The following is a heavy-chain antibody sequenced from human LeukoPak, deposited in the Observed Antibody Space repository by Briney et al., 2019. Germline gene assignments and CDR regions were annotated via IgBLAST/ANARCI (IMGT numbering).Heavy chain of an antibody. Sequence: SETLSLTCTVSGGSISSGDYYWSWIRQPAGKGLEWIGRIYTSGSTNYNPSLKSRVTISVDTSKNQFSLKLSSVTAANTAVYYCARVLVRGVIGGFDYWGQGTLVTVSS. CDR2: IYTSGST. CDR1: GGSISSGDYY. J-gene: IGHJ4*02. V-gene: IGHV4-61*02. D-gene: IGHD3-10*01. CDR3: ARVLVRGVIGGFDY.